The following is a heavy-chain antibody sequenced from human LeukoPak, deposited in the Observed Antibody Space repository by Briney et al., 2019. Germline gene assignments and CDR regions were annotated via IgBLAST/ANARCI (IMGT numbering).Heavy chain of an antibody. Sequence: GGSLRLSCAASGFTFSSYAMSWVRQAPGKGPEWVSGIGNSGDRTFYADSVKGRFTISRDNSKNTLYLQMNSLRVEDTALYYCAKGGVWGQEIAVTVSS. J-gene: IGHJ6*02. V-gene: IGHV3-23*01. CDR1: GFTFSSYA. CDR3: AKGGV. CDR2: IGNSGDRT.